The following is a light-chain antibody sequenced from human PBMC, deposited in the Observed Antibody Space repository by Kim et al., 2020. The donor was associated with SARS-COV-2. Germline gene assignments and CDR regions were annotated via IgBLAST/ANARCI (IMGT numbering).Light chain of an antibody. CDR2: AVT. J-gene: IGLJ2*01. CDR3: CSFAGSHILV. CDR1: SSDIGDHNY. Sequence: QSALTQPRSVSGSPGQSVTISCTGSSSDIGDHNYVSWYQQHPGNVPKLIIYAVTRRPSGVPDRFSGSKSGNTASLTISGLQAEDEADYFCCSFAGSHILVFGGGTKLTVL. V-gene: IGLV2-11*01.